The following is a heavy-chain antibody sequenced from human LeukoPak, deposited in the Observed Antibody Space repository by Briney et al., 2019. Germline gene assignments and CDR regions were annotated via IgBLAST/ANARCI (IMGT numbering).Heavy chain of an antibody. J-gene: IGHJ4*02. V-gene: IGHV3-30*18. Sequence: PGRSLRLSCAASGFTFTSYGMHWVRQAPGKGLEWVAVISYDGSNKYYADSVKGRFTISRDNSKNTLYLQMNSLRAEDTAVYYCAKDRPSSSPFDYWGQGTLATVSS. D-gene: IGHD6-13*01. CDR2: ISYDGSNK. CDR3: AKDRPSSSPFDY. CDR1: GFTFTSYG.